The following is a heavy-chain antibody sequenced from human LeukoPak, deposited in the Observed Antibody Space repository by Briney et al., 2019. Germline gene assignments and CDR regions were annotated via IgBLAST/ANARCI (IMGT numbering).Heavy chain of an antibody. CDR3: ARGPGY. CDR1: GGSISSSSYY. CDR2: IYYSGST. Sequence: PSETLSLTCTVSGGSISSSSYYWGWIRQPPGKGLEWTGSIYYSGSTYYNPSLKSRVAISVDTSKNQFSLKLSSVTAADTAVYYCARGPGYWGQGTLVTVSS. J-gene: IGHJ4*02. V-gene: IGHV4-39*01.